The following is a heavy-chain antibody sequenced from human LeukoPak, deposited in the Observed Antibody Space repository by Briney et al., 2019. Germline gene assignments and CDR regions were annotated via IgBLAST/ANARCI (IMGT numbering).Heavy chain of an antibody. D-gene: IGHD3-3*01. CDR3: ARVRFGTEWYSSDAFAF. Sequence: GGSLRLSCATSGFTFSRDAMSWVRQAPGKGLEWVASVSGGGRSKYYIDAVKGRFTVSRDNSKNTVYLQMSSLRTVDTAIYYCARVRFGTEWYSSDAFAFWGQGTMVTVAS. CDR1: GFTFSRDA. J-gene: IGHJ3*01. CDR2: VSGGGRSK. V-gene: IGHV3-23*01.